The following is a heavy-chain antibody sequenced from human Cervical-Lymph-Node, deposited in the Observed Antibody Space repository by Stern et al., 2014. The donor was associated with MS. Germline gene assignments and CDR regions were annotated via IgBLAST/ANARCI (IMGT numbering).Heavy chain of an antibody. V-gene: IGHV3-30-3*01. CDR2: ISYDGSEK. J-gene: IGHJ6*02. Sequence: DHLVESGGGVVQPGPSLRLSCAASGFTFSTCAMHWVRQAPGKGLKWVAAISYDGSEKYYDDSVKCRFPISRDNSRNTLYVQMNSLRAEDTAVYYCARVLYRDMVPGVPPPCYYGIDLWGQGTAVTVSS. CDR3: ARVLYRDMVPGVPPPCYYGIDL. CDR1: GFTFSTCA. D-gene: IGHD3-10*01.